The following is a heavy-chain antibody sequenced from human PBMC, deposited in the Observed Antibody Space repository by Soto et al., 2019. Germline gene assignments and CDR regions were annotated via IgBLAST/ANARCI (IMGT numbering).Heavy chain of an antibody. J-gene: IGHJ5*02. CDR2: VNPGGIT. CDR1: GGSLSGYY. CDR3: GRVVIKMAIQAIAS. Sequence: SETLSLTCAVYGGSLSGYYWTWIRQPPGKGLEWIGEVNPGGITNYSPSVKSRLTISLDTSKKQVSLEMTSVTAADTAVYYCGRVVIKMAIQAIASWGPGTLVTV. D-gene: IGHD2-21*01. V-gene: IGHV4-34*01.